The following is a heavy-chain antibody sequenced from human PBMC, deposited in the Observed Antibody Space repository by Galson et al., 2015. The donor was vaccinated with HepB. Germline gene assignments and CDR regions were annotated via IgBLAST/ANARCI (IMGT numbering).Heavy chain of an antibody. Sequence: SLRLSCAASGFTFINYAMSWVRQAPGKGLEWVSGISGSGGSTYYADSVKGRFTISRDNSKNTLYLQMNNLRVEDTAVYYCAKDGGDCSDGECYYFDYWGQGALFTVSS. CDR3: AKDGGDCSDGECYYFDY. V-gene: IGHV3-23*01. D-gene: IGHD2-21*01. CDR2: ISGSGGST. CDR1: GFTFINYA. J-gene: IGHJ4*02.